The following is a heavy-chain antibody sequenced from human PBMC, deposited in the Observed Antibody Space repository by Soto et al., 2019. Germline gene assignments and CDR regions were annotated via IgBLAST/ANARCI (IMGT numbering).Heavy chain of an antibody. CDR1: GFTFGTYN. CDR2: ISTSGSTI. J-gene: IGHJ4*02. CDR3: ARTHRYCSGGSCFLVDF. Sequence: EVQLVESGGGLVQPGGSLRLSCAASGFTFGTYNMNWVRQAPGKGLECISYISTSGSTIYYPDSVKGRFTISRDNAKNSLYLQMNSLRAEDTAVYYCARTHRYCSGGSCFLVDFWGQGTLVTVSS. D-gene: IGHD2-15*01. V-gene: IGHV3-48*01.